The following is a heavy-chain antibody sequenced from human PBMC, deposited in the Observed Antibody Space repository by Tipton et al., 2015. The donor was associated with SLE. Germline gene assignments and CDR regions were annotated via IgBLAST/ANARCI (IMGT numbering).Heavy chain of an antibody. V-gene: IGHV4-59*01. D-gene: IGHD3-9*01. CDR2: VDNSGST. CDR1: GGSISTYY. CDR3: ARDVGRYLYYMDV. J-gene: IGHJ6*03. Sequence: TLSLTCSVSGGSISTYYWNWIRQPPGKGLEWIGYVDNSGSTNYNPSLRSRLTISVDTSRNQFSLKLNSLTAADTAVYYCARDVGRYLYYMDVWGKGTTVNVSS.